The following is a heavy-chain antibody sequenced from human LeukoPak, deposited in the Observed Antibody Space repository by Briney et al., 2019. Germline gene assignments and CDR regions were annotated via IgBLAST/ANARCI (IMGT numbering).Heavy chain of an antibody. Sequence: ASVKVSCKASGFTFTGYYIHWVRQAPGQGLEWMGWMNPNSGNTGYAQKFQGRVTITADKSTSTAYMELSSLGSEDTAVYYCARDNVDTAMVYDIWGQGTMVTVSS. J-gene: IGHJ3*02. CDR1: GFTFTGYY. CDR2: MNPNSGNT. V-gene: IGHV1-8*03. D-gene: IGHD5-18*01. CDR3: ARDNVDTAMVYDI.